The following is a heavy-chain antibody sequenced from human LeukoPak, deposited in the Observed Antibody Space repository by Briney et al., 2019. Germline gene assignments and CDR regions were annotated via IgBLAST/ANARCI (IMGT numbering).Heavy chain of an antibody. J-gene: IGHJ5*01. V-gene: IGHV3-33*01. CDR3: ARDGSGLAVRGWFDF. CDR1: GFTFNKYG. CDR2: ICNDGSNE. Sequence: PGGSLRLSCVASGFTFNKYGIHWVRQAPGKGLEWVAVICNDGSNEYYADSVKGRLAISRDNDKNTVNLQMNSLRAEDTAVYYCARDGSGLAVRGWFDFWGQGTLVTVSS. D-gene: IGHD3-10*01.